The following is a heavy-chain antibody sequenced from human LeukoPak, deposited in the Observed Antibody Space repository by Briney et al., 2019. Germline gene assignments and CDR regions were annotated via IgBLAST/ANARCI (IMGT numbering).Heavy chain of an antibody. D-gene: IGHD2-2*02. CDR3: ARDFPYCSSTSCYRSWFDP. Sequence: SVKVSCKASGGTFSSYAISWVRQAPGQGLKWMGGIIPIFGTANYAQKFQGRVTITADESTSTAYMELSSLRSEDTAVYYCARDFPYCSSTSCYRSWFDPWGQGTLVTVSS. V-gene: IGHV1-69*13. CDR1: GGTFSSYA. J-gene: IGHJ5*02. CDR2: IIPIFGTA.